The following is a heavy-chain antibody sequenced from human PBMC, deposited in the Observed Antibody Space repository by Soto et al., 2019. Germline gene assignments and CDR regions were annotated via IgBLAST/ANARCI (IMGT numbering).Heavy chain of an antibody. CDR3: AREGGSYDSGGYLIRGAFDI. D-gene: IGHD3-22*01. CDR2: IYFRGNT. V-gene: IGHV4-31*03. Sequence: TLSLTCSVSGDSISRIAYYWTWIRQHPEKGLEWIGNIYFRGNTYYSPSLESRLTISVDTSKNQFSLKLTSVTAADTAVYYCAREGGSYDSGGYLIRGAFDIWGQGTMVTVS. J-gene: IGHJ3*02. CDR1: GDSISRIAYY.